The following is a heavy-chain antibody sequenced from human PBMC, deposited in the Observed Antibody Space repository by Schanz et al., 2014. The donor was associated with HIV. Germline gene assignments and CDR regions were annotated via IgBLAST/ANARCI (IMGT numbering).Heavy chain of an antibody. CDR2: TWFDGSNE. J-gene: IGHJ6*02. V-gene: IGHV3-30*18. CDR1: GLTFSSSI. CDR3: AKVARWDYYGMDV. Sequence: QVQLVESGGGVVQPGRSLRLSCTASGLTFSSSIMHWVRQAPGKGLEWVAVTWFDGSNERYADSVKGRFTISRDNTKNTLYLQMNRLRAEDTAVYYCAKVARWDYYGMDVWGPGTTVTVSS.